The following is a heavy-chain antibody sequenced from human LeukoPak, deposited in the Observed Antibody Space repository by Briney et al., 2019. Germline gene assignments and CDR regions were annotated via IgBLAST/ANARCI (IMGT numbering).Heavy chain of an antibody. D-gene: IGHD5-12*01. CDR2: IWYDGSNK. J-gene: IGHJ6*02. Sequence: PGGSLRLSCAASGFTFSSYGMHWVRQAPGKGLEWVAVIWYDGSNKYYADSVKGRFTISRDNSKNTLYLQMNSLRAEDTAVYYCARDVGVYSGYDSPGNGMDVWGQGTTVTVSS. V-gene: IGHV3-33*01. CDR3: ARDVGVYSGYDSPGNGMDV. CDR1: GFTFSSYG.